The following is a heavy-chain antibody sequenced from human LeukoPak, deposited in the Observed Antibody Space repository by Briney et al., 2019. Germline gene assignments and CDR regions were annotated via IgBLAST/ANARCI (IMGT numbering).Heavy chain of an antibody. CDR2: IYYTGDT. D-gene: IGHD2-2*01. J-gene: IGHJ4*02. CDR3: ARERREQLLPPYTRSVTYFDY. Sequence: SETLSLTCTVSGGSISSNSYYWGWIRQPPGKGLEWIGSIYYTGDTYYNPSLKRRVTISVDTSKNHFSLKLNSVTAADTAVYYCARERREQLLPPYTRSVTYFDYWGQGTLVTVSS. V-gene: IGHV4-39*07. CDR1: GGSISSNSYY.